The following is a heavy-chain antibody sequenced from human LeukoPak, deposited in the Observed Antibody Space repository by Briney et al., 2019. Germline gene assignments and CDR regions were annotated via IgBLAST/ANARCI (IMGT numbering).Heavy chain of an antibody. CDR1: GVSFSGYY. D-gene: IGHD3-22*01. J-gene: IGHJ4*02. CDR3: ARGVYDSSGYLYYFDY. V-gene: IGHV4-34*01. Sequence: SETLSLTCAVYGVSFSGYYWSWIRQPPGKGLEWIGEINHSGSTNYNPSLKSRVTISVDTSKNQFSLKLSSVTAADTAVYYCARGVYDSSGYLYYFDYWGQGTLVTVSS. CDR2: INHSGST.